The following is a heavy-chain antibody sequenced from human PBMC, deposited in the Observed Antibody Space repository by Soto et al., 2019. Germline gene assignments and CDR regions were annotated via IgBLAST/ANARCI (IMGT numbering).Heavy chain of an antibody. D-gene: IGHD5-18*01. CDR2: IIPMFGTA. CDR3: AGGIQLWLRRTSGGYSG. CDR1: GGTFSTYA. Sequence: QVQLVQSGAEVKKPESSVKVSCKAPGGTFSTYAISWVRQAPGQGLEWMGRIIPMFGTANYAQRFQDRVTITADETTNTFYRARSRAGSEDTAVYFCAGGIQLWLRRTSGGYSGWGQGTLVTVSS. V-gene: IGHV1-69*15. J-gene: IGHJ4*02.